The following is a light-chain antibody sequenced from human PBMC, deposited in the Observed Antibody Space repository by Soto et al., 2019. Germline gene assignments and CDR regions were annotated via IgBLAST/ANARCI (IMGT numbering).Light chain of an antibody. CDR2: DSS. CDR3: QRYNNWPLT. Sequence: EIVLTQSPGTLSLSPGERATLSCRATQSVSSNYLAWYQQKPGQTPRLLIYDSSTRAIGIPIRFSGSRSGTEFILTINGLQFEDFAVYYCQRYNNWPLTFGGGTKVEIK. J-gene: IGKJ4*01. V-gene: IGKV3-15*01. CDR1: QSVSSN.